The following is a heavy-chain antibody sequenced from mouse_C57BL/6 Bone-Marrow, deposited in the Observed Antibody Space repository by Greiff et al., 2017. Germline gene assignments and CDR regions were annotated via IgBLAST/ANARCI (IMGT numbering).Heavy chain of an antibody. D-gene: IGHD1-1*01. CDR1: GYTFTSYG. V-gene: IGHV1-81*01. CDR2: IYPRSGNT. CDR3: ASYYDGPREFAY. Sequence: QVQLQQSGAELARPGASVKLSCKASGYTFTSYGISWVKQRTGQGLEWIGEIYPRSGNTYYNEKFKGKATLTADKSSSTAYMELRSLTSEDAAVYFCASYYDGPREFAYWGQGTLVTVSA. J-gene: IGHJ3*01.